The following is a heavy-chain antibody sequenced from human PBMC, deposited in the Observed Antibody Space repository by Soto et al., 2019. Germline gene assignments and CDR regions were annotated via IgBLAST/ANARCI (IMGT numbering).Heavy chain of an antibody. Sequence: QVQLVESGGGVVQPGTSLRLSCAASGFTFSSCVVHWVRQAPGKGLEWVAVIWYDGSNKYYVDSVKGRFTISRDNSKNTLHLQMNSLRAEDTAVYYCAAGTANFQHWGQGTLVTVSS. J-gene: IGHJ1*01. CDR2: IWYDGSNK. D-gene: IGHD1-7*01. CDR3: AAGTANFQH. CDR1: GFTFSSCV. V-gene: IGHV3-33*01.